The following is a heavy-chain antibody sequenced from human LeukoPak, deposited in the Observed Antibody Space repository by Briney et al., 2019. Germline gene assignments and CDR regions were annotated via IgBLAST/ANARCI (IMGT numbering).Heavy chain of an antibody. CDR3: ARRRVVVVVAATVRIEGAFDI. V-gene: IGHV3-74*01. J-gene: IGHJ3*02. CDR2: INGDGSSI. CDR1: GFSSNSYW. Sequence: PGGSLRLSCAASGFSSNSYWMHWARQAPGKGLVWVARINGDGSSINYADSVKGRFTISRDNSKNTLYLQMNSLRAEDTAVYYCARRRVVVVVAATVRIEGAFDIWGQGTMVTVSS. D-gene: IGHD2-15*01.